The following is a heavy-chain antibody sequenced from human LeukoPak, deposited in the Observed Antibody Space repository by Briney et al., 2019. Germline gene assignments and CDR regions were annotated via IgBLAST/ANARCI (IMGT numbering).Heavy chain of an antibody. J-gene: IGHJ1*01. CDR1: GFTFDDYA. V-gene: IGHV3-43D*03. Sequence: GGSLRLSCAASGFTFDDYAMHWVRQAPGKGLEWVSLISWDGGSTYSADSVKGRFTISRDNSKNSLYLQMNSLRAEDTALYYCATQSMVAEYFQHWGQGTLVTVSS. D-gene: IGHD3-10*01. CDR2: ISWDGGST. CDR3: ATQSMVAEYFQH.